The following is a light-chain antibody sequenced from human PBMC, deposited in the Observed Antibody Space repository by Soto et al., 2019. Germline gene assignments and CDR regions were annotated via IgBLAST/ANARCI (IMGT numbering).Light chain of an antibody. V-gene: IGLV1-40*01. CDR1: SSNIGARYD. Sequence: QSVLTRPPSVSGAPGQRVTISCTGSSSNIGARYDVHWYQQLPGTAPKLLIYGNSNRPSGVPDRFSGSKSGTSASLAITGLQAEDEADYYCQSSDSSLNAVVFGGGTKLTVL. CDR2: GNS. CDR3: QSSDSSLNAVV. J-gene: IGLJ2*01.